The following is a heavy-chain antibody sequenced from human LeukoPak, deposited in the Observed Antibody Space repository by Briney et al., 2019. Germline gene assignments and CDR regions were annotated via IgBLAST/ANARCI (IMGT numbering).Heavy chain of an antibody. Sequence: ASVKVSCRTSGFTFTDYYIHWIRRAPGQGLEWMGYINSNSGFTFYERKFQGRVAMTRDTSISTAYMELSRLTYDDTAVYYCAGDVRGRGSYSDYWAQGTLVTVSS. J-gene: IGHJ4*02. CDR2: INSNSGFT. V-gene: IGHV1-2*02. CDR3: AGDVRGRGSYSDY. D-gene: IGHD3-16*01. CDR1: GFTFTDYY.